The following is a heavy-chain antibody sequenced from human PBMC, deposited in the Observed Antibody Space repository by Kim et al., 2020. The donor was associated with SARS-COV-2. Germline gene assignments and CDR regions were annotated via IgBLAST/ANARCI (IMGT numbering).Heavy chain of an antibody. J-gene: IGHJ4*02. CDR3: ARALGYTYGHVGADY. D-gene: IGHD5-18*01. V-gene: IGHV4-34*01. Sequence: RSLNGRVTISVDRSKNQFSLKLTAVTAADTSVYYCARALGYTYGHVGADYWGQGILVTVSS.